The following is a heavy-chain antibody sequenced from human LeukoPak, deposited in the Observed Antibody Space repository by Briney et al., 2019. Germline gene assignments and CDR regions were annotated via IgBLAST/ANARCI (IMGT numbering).Heavy chain of an antibody. Sequence: GGSLRLSCATSGFTFSSYAMTWVRQAPGKGLEWVSGISGGGTNTYYADSVKGRFTISRDNSKNTLYLQMNSLRAEDTAVYYCAKRRYYYYYGMDVWGQGTTVTVSS. CDR2: ISGGGTNT. J-gene: IGHJ6*02. V-gene: IGHV3-23*01. CDR1: GFTFSSYA. CDR3: AKRRYYYYYGMDV.